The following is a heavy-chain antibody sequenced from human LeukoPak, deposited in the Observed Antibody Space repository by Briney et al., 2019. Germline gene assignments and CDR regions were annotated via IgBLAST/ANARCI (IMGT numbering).Heavy chain of an antibody. J-gene: IGHJ5*02. Sequence: SETLSLTCIVSGGSISSSTYYWAWIRQPPGKGLEWIGSVYYTGSTYLNPSLKSRVTISVDTSKEQLSLKVTSVTAADTAVYYCARESSRDCRTTSCYEVFDPWGQGTLVTVSS. CDR3: ARESSRDCRTTSCYEVFDP. D-gene: IGHD2-2*01. V-gene: IGHV4-39*07. CDR1: GGSISSSTYY. CDR2: VYYTGST.